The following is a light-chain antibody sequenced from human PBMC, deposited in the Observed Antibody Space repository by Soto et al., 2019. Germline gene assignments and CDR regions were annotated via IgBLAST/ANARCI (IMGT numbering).Light chain of an antibody. Sequence: EIVMTQSPATLSVSPGERAALSCRACESVSSDFAWYQQKPGQAPGLLIYGASSRATGIPARLSGSGSGTKFTRTDSRLQSDDFAVYYSQQWYNRPPTFGPGTKVDIK. CDR3: QQWYNRPPT. CDR1: ESVSSD. V-gene: IGKV3-15*01. J-gene: IGKJ3*01. CDR2: GAS.